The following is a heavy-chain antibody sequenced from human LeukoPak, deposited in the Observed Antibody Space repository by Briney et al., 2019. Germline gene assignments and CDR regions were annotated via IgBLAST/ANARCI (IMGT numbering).Heavy chain of an antibody. CDR3: ARDLNYYGSGNYYYYYGMDV. V-gene: IGHV3-74*01. D-gene: IGHD3-10*01. J-gene: IGHJ6*02. Sequence: GGSLRLSCAASGCSFSSHWMHWVRQAPGKGLVWVSRIYSDGSSTNYADSVKGRFSISRDNAKNTLYLQMNSQRAEDTALYYCARDLNYYGSGNYYYYYGMDVWGQGTTVTVSS. CDR2: IYSDGSST. CDR1: GCSFSSHW.